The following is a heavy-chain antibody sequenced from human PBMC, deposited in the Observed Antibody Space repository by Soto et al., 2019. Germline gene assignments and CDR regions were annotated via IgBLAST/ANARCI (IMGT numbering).Heavy chain of an antibody. CDR2: FSVYNGNT. CDR1: GNPFISYA. J-gene: IGHJ4*02. V-gene: IGHV1-18*04. Sequence: ASVKVSCKASGNPFISYAISWVRQAPGQGLEWMGRFSVYNGNTIYAQKFHDRLTVTTDTSTTTAYMELRSLTSDDTAVYYCVSSCTGGSCSDYWGQGTLVTV. D-gene: IGHD2-15*01. CDR3: VSSCTGGSCSDY.